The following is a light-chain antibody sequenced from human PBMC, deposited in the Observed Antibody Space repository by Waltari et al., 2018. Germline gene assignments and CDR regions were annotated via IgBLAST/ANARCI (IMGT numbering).Light chain of an antibody. J-gene: IGLJ2*01. V-gene: IGLV1-47*01. CDR1: SSNIGSNY. CDR3: AACDDSLTRRQ. Sequence: QSVLTQPPSASGTPGQRVTISCSGRSSNIGSNYVYWYQHVPGAAPKLLICRNNQRPSGGHDRSSDPKSGTSASLAISELRSEDEADYYWAACDDSLTRRQLGGGTKLTVL. CDR2: RNN.